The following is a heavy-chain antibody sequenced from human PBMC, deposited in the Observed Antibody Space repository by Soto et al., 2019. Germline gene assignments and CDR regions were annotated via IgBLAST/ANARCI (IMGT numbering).Heavy chain of an antibody. D-gene: IGHD4-17*01. Sequence: EVQLVESGGGLVQPGGSLKLSCAASGFTFSGSAIHWVRQASAKGLEWVGRIRTKANSYATAYTASVKGRFTISRDDSENTAYLQMNSLNTEDTAVYYCTRHIYGDDGRFDCWGQGTLVTVSS. V-gene: IGHV3-73*01. CDR2: IRTKANSYAT. CDR1: GFTFSGSA. J-gene: IGHJ4*02. CDR3: TRHIYGDDGRFDC.